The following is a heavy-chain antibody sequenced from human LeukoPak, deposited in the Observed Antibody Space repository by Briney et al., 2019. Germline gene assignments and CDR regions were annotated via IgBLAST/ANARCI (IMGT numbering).Heavy chain of an antibody. Sequence: SGGSLRISCAASGFTFSSYAMSWVRQAPGKGLEWVSAISGSGGSTYYADSVKGRFTISRDNSKNTLYLQMNSLRAEDTAVYYCASSVLTAVAVDFDYWGQGTLVTVSS. V-gene: IGHV3-23*01. CDR2: ISGSGGST. CDR1: GFTFSSYA. CDR3: ASSVLTAVAVDFDY. J-gene: IGHJ4*02. D-gene: IGHD6-19*01.